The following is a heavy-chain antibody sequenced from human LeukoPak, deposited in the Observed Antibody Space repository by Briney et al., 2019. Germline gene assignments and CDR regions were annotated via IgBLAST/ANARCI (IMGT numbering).Heavy chain of an antibody. CDR3: TTPNCSSTSCYRRYYNWFDP. D-gene: IGHD2-2*01. CDR1: GFIFSNAW. V-gene: IGHV3-15*07. J-gene: IGHJ5*02. Sequence: PGGSLRLSCAASGFIFSNAWMNWVRQAQGKGLEWVGRVKSIADGGTTDYAAPVKGRFTISRDDSQNTLYLQMNSLKTEDTAVYYCTTPNCSSTSCYRRYYNWFDPWGQGTLVTVSS. CDR2: VKSIADGGTT.